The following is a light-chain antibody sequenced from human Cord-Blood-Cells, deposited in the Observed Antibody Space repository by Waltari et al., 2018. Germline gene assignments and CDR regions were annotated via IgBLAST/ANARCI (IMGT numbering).Light chain of an antibody. CDR1: NSDVGGYNY. Sequence: QSALTQPASVSGSPGQSITISCTGTNSDVGGYNYVSWYQQHPGNAPKLMIYYVSNRPSGVSNRFAGSKSGNTASLTISGLQAEYEADYYCSSYTSSSTYVFGTGTKVTVL. CDR3: SSYTSSSTYV. CDR2: YVS. J-gene: IGLJ1*01. V-gene: IGLV2-14*01.